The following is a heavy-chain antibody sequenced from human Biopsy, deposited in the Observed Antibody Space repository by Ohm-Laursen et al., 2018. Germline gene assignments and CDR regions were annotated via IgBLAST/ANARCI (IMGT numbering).Heavy chain of an antibody. Sequence: SDTLSLTCTVSGCSFTGHYWSWIRQPPGKGLEWIGHISYTGYTSYNASLKSRVTISVDTSRNHFSLRLSSLTAADKAVYYCARGSNDFGGLYFPRWGQGTLLTVSS. CDR2: ISYTGYT. CDR3: ARGSNDFGGLYFPR. D-gene: IGHD4-23*01. V-gene: IGHV4-59*11. CDR1: GCSFTGHY. J-gene: IGHJ4*02.